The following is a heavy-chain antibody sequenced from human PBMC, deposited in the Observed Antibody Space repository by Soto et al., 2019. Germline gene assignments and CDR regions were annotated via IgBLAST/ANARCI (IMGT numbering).Heavy chain of an antibody. Sequence: QLQLQESGPGLVKPSETLSLTCTVSGDSISSSSYYWGWIRQPPGKGLEWIGSIYYSGRTYYNPSLKSRVTISVDTSKTQFSLKLSSVPAADTAVYYCARQRTDYYDSSGYSRWFDPWGQGTLVTVSS. D-gene: IGHD3-22*01. CDR1: GDSISSSSYY. CDR3: ARQRTDYYDSSGYSRWFDP. V-gene: IGHV4-39*01. CDR2: IYYSGRT. J-gene: IGHJ5*02.